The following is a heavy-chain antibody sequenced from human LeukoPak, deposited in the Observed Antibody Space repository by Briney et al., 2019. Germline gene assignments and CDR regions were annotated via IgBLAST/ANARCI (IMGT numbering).Heavy chain of an antibody. Sequence: GGSLRLSCAASGFTFSSYAMHWVRQAPGKGLEWVAVISYDGSNKYYADSVKGRFTISRDNSKNTLYLQMNSLRAEDTAVHYCARVAYGALPDYWGQGTLVTVSS. D-gene: IGHD4-17*01. CDR3: ARVAYGALPDY. CDR1: GFTFSSYA. J-gene: IGHJ4*02. CDR2: ISYDGSNK. V-gene: IGHV3-30-3*01.